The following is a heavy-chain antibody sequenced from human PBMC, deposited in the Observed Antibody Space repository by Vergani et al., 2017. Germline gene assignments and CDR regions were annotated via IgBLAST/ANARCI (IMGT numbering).Heavy chain of an antibody. V-gene: IGHV4-34*02. CDR2: INHSGGT. J-gene: IGHJ4*02. Sequence: QVQLRQWGAGLVKPSETLSLTCGIYGDSLRGHYWSWIRQSPGKGLEWIGQINHSGGTNYNPSLKSRVSISVDKSKKQFSLHLSSVTAADTAVYLCARSANYYLHSRDHPRDYYFDYWGRGTLVTVSS. CDR3: ARSANYYLHSRDHPRDYYFDY. D-gene: IGHD3-22*01. CDR1: GDSLRGHY.